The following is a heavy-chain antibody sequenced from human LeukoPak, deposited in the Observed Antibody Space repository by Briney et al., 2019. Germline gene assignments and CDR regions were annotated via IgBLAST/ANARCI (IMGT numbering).Heavy chain of an antibody. V-gene: IGHV4-59*08. CDR1: GGSISSHY. J-gene: IGHJ5*02. Sequence: SETLSLTCTVSGGSISSHYWSWIRQPPGKGLEWIGYIYYSGSTNYNPSLKSRVTISVDTSKNQFSLKLSSVTAADTAVYYCARRSRGAAAGTAWFDPWGQGTLVTVSS. D-gene: IGHD6-13*01. CDR3: ARRSRGAAAGTAWFDP. CDR2: IYYSGST.